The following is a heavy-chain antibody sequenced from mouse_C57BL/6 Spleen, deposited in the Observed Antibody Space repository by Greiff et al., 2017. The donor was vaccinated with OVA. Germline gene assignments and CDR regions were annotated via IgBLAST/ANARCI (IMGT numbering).Heavy chain of an antibody. D-gene: IGHD3-2*02. Sequence: QVQLQQPGAELVMPGASVKLSCKASGYTFTSYWMHWVKQRPGQGLEWIGEIDPSDSYTNYNQKFKGKSTLTVDKSSSTAYMQLSSLTSRDSAVYYWARAIDSSDYGYAMDYWGQGTSVTVSS. CDR2: IDPSDSYT. V-gene: IGHV1-69*01. CDR3: ARAIDSSDYGYAMDY. J-gene: IGHJ4*01. CDR1: GYTFTSYW.